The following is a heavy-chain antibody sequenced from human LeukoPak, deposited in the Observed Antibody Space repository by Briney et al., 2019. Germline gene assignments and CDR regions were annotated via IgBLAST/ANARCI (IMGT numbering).Heavy chain of an antibody. Sequence: SETLSLTCAVYGGSFSGYYWSWIRQPPGKGLEWIGGINHSGSTNYNPSLKSRVTISVDTSKNQFSLKLSSVTAADTAVYYCARGWNYEVDYWGQGTLVTVSS. CDR1: GGSFSGYY. D-gene: IGHD1-7*01. CDR2: INHSGST. V-gene: IGHV4-34*01. J-gene: IGHJ4*02. CDR3: ARGWNYEVDY.